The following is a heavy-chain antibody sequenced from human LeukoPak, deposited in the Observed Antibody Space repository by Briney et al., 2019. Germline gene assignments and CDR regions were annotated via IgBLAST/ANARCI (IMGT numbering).Heavy chain of an antibody. CDR2: INPSGGST. CDR1: GYTFTSYY. J-gene: IGHJ4*02. D-gene: IGHD3-22*01. CDR3: AREDTYYCDSSGYYYFDY. V-gene: IGHV1-46*01. Sequence: GASVKVSCKASGYTFTSYYMHWVRQAPGQGLEWMGIINPSGGSTSYAQKFQGRVTMTRDTSTSTVYMELSSLRSEDTAVYYCAREDTYYCDSSGYYYFDYWGQGTLVTVSS.